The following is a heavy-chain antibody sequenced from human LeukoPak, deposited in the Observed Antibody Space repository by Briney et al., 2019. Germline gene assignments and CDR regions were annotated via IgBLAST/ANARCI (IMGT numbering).Heavy chain of an antibody. CDR1: GFTVSSNY. J-gene: IGHJ3*02. V-gene: IGHV3-53*01. Sequence: GGSLRLSCAASGFTVSSNYMSWVRQAPGKGLEWVSVIYSGASTYYADSVKGRFTISRDNSKNTLYLQMNSLRADDTALYYCARRGDSGYAFDIWGQGTMVTVSS. D-gene: IGHD3-10*01. CDR2: IYSGAST. CDR3: ARRGDSGYAFDI.